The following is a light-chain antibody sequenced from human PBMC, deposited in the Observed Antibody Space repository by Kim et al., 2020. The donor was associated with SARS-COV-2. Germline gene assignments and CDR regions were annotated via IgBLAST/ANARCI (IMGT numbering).Light chain of an antibody. Sequence: ALVQLVRITSQGDSLRSYYTTWFQQKPGQTPLFVVYGKNNRPSEIPARFSDSSSGNTASLTITETQAGDEADCCCIARDNNDNVLFGGGTRLTVL. J-gene: IGLJ2*01. V-gene: IGLV3-19*01. CDR1: SLRSYY. CDR2: GKN. CDR3: IARDNNDNVL.